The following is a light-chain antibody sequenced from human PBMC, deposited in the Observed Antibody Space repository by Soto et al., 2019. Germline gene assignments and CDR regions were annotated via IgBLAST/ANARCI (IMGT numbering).Light chain of an antibody. CDR3: QQYTASSGIFT. CDR2: GAS. V-gene: IGKV3-20*01. J-gene: IGKJ3*01. CDR1: QRVNSNY. Sequence: EVVLTQSPGTLSLSPGERATLSCRASQRVNSNYFAWYQQKPGQAPSLLVFGASTRATGIPDRFSGSGSVTDFTLTISRLEPEDFAVYYCQQYTASSGIFTFGPGTKVDIK.